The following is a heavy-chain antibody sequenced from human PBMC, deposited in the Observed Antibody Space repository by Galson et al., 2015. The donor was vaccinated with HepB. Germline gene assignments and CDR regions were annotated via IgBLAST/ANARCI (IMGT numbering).Heavy chain of an antibody. CDR3: ARVMVQMGFIFGMTTVTTGWFDP. Sequence: SVKVSCKASGYTFTSYGISWVRQAPGQGLEWMGWISAYNGNTNYAQKLQGRVTMTTDTSTSTAYMELRSLRSDDTAVYYCARVMVQMGFIFGMTTVTTGWFDPWGQGTLVTVPS. CDR1: GYTFTSYG. D-gene: IGHD4-17*01. J-gene: IGHJ5*02. CDR2: ISAYNGNT. V-gene: IGHV1-18*04.